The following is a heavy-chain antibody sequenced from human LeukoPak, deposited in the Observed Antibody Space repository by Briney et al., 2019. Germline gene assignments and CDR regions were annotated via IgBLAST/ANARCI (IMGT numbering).Heavy chain of an antibody. CDR3: ATDGRSSGWYGFDY. J-gene: IGHJ4*02. Sequence: PGGSLRLSCAASGFTFSTYSMNWVRQAPGKRLEWVSSITSPVGRMYYADSLKGRITISRDNARSTLYLQMNSLRAEDTAVYYCATDGRSSGWYGFDYWGQGTLVTVSS. CDR1: GFTFSTYS. V-gene: IGHV3-21*01. D-gene: IGHD6-19*01. CDR2: ITSPVGRM.